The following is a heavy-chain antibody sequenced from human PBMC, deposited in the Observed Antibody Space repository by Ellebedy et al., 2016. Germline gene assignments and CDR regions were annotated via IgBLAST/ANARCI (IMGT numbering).Heavy chain of an antibody. J-gene: IGHJ4*02. CDR2: ISYDGSNK. Sequence: GESLKISXAASGFTFSSYAMHWVRQAPGKGLEWVAVISYDGSNKYYADSVKGRFTISRDNSKNTLYLQMNSLRAEDTAVYYCATDLMYYDSSGFWGQGTLVTVSS. CDR3: ATDLMYYDSSGF. CDR1: GFTFSSYA. V-gene: IGHV3-30-3*02. D-gene: IGHD3-22*01.